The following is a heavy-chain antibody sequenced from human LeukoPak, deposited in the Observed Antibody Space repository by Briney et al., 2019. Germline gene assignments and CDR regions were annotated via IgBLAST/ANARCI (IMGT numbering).Heavy chain of an antibody. J-gene: IGHJ4*02. D-gene: IGHD6-19*01. CDR1: GYTFIYYY. CDR3: ARDPLAVAHRDY. Sequence: ASVKVSCKASGYTFIYYYMHWVRQAPGQGLEWMGWINPNSGGTNYAQKFQGRVTMTTDTSTSTAYMELRSLRSDDTAVYYCARDPLAVAHRDYWGQGTLVTVSS. V-gene: IGHV1-2*02. CDR2: INPNSGGT.